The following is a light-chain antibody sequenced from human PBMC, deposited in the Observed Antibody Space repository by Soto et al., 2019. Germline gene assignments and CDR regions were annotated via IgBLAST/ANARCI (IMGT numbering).Light chain of an antibody. CDR3: QYLNGAPTIT. J-gene: IGKJ5*01. CDR2: AGY. CDR1: QGISSY. V-gene: IGKV1-8*01. Sequence: AIRMTQSPSSFSASTGDRVTSTCRASQGISSYLAWYQQKPGKAPNLLIYAGYTLQSGVPSRFSGSGSGTEFSLTITGLQPEDFVTYYCQYLNGAPTITFGQGTRLEIK.